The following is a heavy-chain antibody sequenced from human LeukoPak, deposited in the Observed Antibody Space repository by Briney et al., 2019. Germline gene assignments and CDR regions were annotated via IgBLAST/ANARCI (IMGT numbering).Heavy chain of an antibody. V-gene: IGHV4-61*02. J-gene: IGHJ4*02. CDR1: GGSISSGSYY. D-gene: IGHD7-27*01. CDR2: IYTSGST. CDR3: ARDGDLTGYDY. Sequence: SETLSLTCTVSGGSISSGSYYWSWIRQPAGKGLEWIGRIYTSGSTNYNPSLKSRVTISVDTSKNQFSLKLSSVTAADTAVYYCARDGDLTGYDYWGQGTLVTVSS.